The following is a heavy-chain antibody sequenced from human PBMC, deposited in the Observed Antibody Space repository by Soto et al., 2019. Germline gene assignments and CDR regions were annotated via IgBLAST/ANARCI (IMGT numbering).Heavy chain of an antibody. D-gene: IGHD3-16*02. J-gene: IGHJ4*02. Sequence: QVQLVQSGAEVKKPGASVKVSCKVSGYTLTELSMHWVRQAPGKGLEWMGGFDPEDGETIYAQKFQGRVTMTEDTSTDTAYMELSSLRSEDTAVYYCVTVQYYDYVWGSYRPQNTYFDYWGQGTLVTVSS. CDR3: VTVQYYDYVWGSYRPQNTYFDY. V-gene: IGHV1-24*01. CDR2: FDPEDGET. CDR1: GYTLTELS.